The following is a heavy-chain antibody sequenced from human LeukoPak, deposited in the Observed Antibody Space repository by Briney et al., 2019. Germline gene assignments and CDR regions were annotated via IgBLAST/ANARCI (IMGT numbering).Heavy chain of an antibody. CDR1: GGSISSGDYY. V-gene: IGHV4-30-4*08. D-gene: IGHD2-21*01. CDR3: AGLLAYCGGDCYLSDAFDI. CDR2: TYYGGTT. Sequence: SQTLSLTCTVSGGSISSGDYYWSWLRQPPGKGREWFGYTYYGGTTYYNPYRKSRVTISVDTSKNQFYLKLSSVTAADTAVYYCAGLLAYCGGDCYLSDAFDIWGQGTMVTVSS. J-gene: IGHJ3*02.